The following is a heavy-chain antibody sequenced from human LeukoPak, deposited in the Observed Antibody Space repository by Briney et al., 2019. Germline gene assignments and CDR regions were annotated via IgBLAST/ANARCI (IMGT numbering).Heavy chain of an antibody. Sequence: ASVKVSCKASGYTFTSYGISWVRQAPGQGLEWMGWISAYNGNTNYAQKLQGRVTMTTDTSTSTAYMELRSLRSDDTAAYYCATKGTLYSSGWYDYWGQGTLVTVSS. CDR2: ISAYNGNT. CDR1: GYTFTSYG. J-gene: IGHJ4*02. V-gene: IGHV1-18*01. CDR3: ATKGTLYSSGWYDY. D-gene: IGHD6-19*01.